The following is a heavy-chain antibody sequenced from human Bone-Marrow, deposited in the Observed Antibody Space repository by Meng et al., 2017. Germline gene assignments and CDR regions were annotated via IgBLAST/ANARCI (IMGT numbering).Heavy chain of an antibody. V-gene: IGHV5-51*01. Sequence: GESLKISCKGSGYSFTSYWIGWVRQMPGKGLEWMGIINPGDSDTRYSPSFQGQVTISADKSISTAYLQWSSLKASDTAMYYCARPSRPGFGEYIRGKDAFDIWGQGTMVTVSS. CDR2: INPGDSDT. J-gene: IGHJ3*02. CDR3: ARPSRPGFGEYIRGKDAFDI. D-gene: IGHD3-10*01. CDR1: GYSFTSYW.